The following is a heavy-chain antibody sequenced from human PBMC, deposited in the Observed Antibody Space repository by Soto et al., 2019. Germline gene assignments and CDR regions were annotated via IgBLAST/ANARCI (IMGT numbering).Heavy chain of an antibody. CDR3: ASGYDAWLYYFDY. V-gene: IGHV3-48*02. CDR1: GFTFSSYS. Sequence: EVQLVESGGGLVQPGGSLRLSCAASGFTFSSYSMNWVRQAPGKGLEWVSYISSSSSTIYYADSVKGRFTISRDNAKNSLYLQMNSLRDEDTAVYYCASGYDAWLYYFDYWGQGTLVTVSS. J-gene: IGHJ4*02. CDR2: ISSSSSTI. D-gene: IGHD5-12*01.